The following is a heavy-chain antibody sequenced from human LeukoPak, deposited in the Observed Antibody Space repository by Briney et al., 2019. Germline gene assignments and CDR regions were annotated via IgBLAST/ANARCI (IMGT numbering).Heavy chain of an antibody. D-gene: IGHD6-13*01. Sequence: ASVKVSCKASGYTFTSYDINWVRRATGQGLEWMGWMNPNSGNTGYAQKFQGRVTMTRNTSISTAYMELSSLRSEDTAVYYCARVGASSWLRRYYYYMDVWGKGTTVTISS. J-gene: IGHJ6*03. CDR1: GYTFTSYD. CDR2: MNPNSGNT. V-gene: IGHV1-8*01. CDR3: ARVGASSWLRRYYYYMDV.